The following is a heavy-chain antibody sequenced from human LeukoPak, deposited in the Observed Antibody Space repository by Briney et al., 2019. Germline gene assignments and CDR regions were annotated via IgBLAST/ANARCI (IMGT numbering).Heavy chain of an antibody. D-gene: IGHD6-19*01. Sequence: GGSLRLSCAASGFTYSSFAMHWVRQAPGKGLEWVAIISYDGRAKYYADSVKGRFTISRDNSKNTLYLQMNSLRAEDTAVYYCARGSIAVAVGKYYFDYWGQGALVTVSS. J-gene: IGHJ4*02. CDR3: ARGSIAVAVGKYYFDY. CDR2: ISYDGRAK. V-gene: IGHV3-30*04. CDR1: GFTYSSFA.